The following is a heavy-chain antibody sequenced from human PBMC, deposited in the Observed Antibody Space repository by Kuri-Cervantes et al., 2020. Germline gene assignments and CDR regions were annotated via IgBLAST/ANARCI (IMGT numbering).Heavy chain of an antibody. CDR2: IYHSGST. CDR1: GYSISSGYY. Sequence: SETLSLTCAVSGYSISSGYYWGWIRQPPGKGLEWIGSIYHSGSTYYNPSLKSPVTISVDTSKNQFSLKLSSVTAADTAVYYCASRARIAVAGYDYWGQGTLVTVSS. D-gene: IGHD6-19*01. J-gene: IGHJ4*02. V-gene: IGHV4-38-2*01. CDR3: ASRARIAVAGYDY.